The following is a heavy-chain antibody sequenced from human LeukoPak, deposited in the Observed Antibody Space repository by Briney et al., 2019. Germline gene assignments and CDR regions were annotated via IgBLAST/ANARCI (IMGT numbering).Heavy chain of an antibody. V-gene: IGHV5-51*01. CDR1: GYSFTSYW. CDR2: IYPGDSDT. Sequence: GESLKISCKGSGYSFTSYWIGWVRQMPGKGLEWMGIIYPGDSDTRYSPSFQGQVTISADKSISTAYLQWSSLKASDTAMYYCARMGDSSGLRYYYYYYGKDVWGQGTTVTVSS. CDR3: ARMGDSSGLRYYYYYYGKDV. J-gene: IGHJ6*02. D-gene: IGHD3-22*01.